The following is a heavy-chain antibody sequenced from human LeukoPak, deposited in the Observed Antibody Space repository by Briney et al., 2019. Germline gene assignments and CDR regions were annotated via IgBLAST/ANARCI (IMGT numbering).Heavy chain of an antibody. Sequence: ASVKVSCKASGSTLSSYAISWVRQAPGQGLEWMGRIIPIFGTANYAQKFQGRLTITTDESTSTAYMELSSLRSEDTAVYYCARGYFYDFFYFDYWGQGTLVTVSS. D-gene: IGHD3-3*01. J-gene: IGHJ4*02. CDR2: IIPIFGTA. V-gene: IGHV1-69*05. CDR3: ARGYFYDFFYFDY. CDR1: GSTLSSYA.